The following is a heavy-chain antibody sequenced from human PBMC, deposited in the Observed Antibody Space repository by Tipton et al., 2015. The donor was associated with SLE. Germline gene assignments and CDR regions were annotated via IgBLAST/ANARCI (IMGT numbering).Heavy chain of an antibody. CDR3: ARRGASSTAGWFDP. J-gene: IGHJ5*02. Sequence: VQLVQSGAEVKKPGESLKISCKGSGYTFTNYWIGWVRQMPGKGLEWMGIIYPGDSDTRYSPSFQGQVTISVDKSINTAYLQWSSLKASDTAMYYCARRGASSTAGWFDPWGQGTMVIVSS. D-gene: IGHD6-6*01. CDR1: GYTFTNYW. V-gene: IGHV5-51*03. CDR2: IYPGDSDT.